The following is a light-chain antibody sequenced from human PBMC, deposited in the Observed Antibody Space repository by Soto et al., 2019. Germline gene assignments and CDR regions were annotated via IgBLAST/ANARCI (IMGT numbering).Light chain of an antibody. Sequence: QSLLTEPPSASLTPAQRITISCSGSSSNIGDNPVNWYQQLPGAAPKLLIYINDQRPSGVPDRFSGSKSGTSASLAISGLQPEDEADYYCAAWDDSLNALFGTGPKVTVL. V-gene: IGLV1-44*01. J-gene: IGLJ1*01. CDR2: IND. CDR1: SSNIGDNP. CDR3: AAWDDSLNAL.